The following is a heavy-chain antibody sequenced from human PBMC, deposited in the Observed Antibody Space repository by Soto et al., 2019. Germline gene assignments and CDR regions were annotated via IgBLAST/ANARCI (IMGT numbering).Heavy chain of an antibody. J-gene: IGHJ4*02. D-gene: IGHD3-3*01. Sequence: GGSLRLSCAASGFTFSSYAMSWVRQAPGKGLEWVSAISGSGGSTYYADSVKGRFTISRDNSKNTLYLQMNSLRAEDNAGYYCAKNCSRAMYYDFWSGYYSFDYWGQGTQVTVSS. V-gene: IGHV3-23*01. CDR3: AKNCSRAMYYDFWSGYYSFDY. CDR1: GFTFSSYA. CDR2: ISGSGGST.